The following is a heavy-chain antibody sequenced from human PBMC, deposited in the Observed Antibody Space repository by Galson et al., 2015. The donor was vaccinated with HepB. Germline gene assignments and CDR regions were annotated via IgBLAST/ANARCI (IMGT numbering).Heavy chain of an antibody. CDR3: ARGGTAGGSSPDYGMDV. Sequence: SLRLSCAASGFTFSSYGMHWVRQAPGKGLEWVAVIWYDGSNKYYADSVKGRFTISRDNSKNTLYLQMNSLRAEDTAVYYCARGGTAGGSSPDYGMDVWGQGTTVTVSS. D-gene: IGHD6-13*01. J-gene: IGHJ6*02. CDR2: IWYDGSNK. V-gene: IGHV3-33*08. CDR1: GFTFSSYG.